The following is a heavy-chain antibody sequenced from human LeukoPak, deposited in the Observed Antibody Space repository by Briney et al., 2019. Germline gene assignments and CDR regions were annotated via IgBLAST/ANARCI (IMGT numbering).Heavy chain of an antibody. CDR1: GGTFSSYA. D-gene: IGHD3-10*01. Sequence: APVKVSCKASGGTFSSYAISWVRQAPGQGLEWMGGIIPIFGTANYAQKFQGRVTITTDESTSTAYMELSSLRSEDTAVYYCARCLWVRGVIEGPMAGYYYYYMDVWGKGTTVTVSS. CDR3: ARCLWVRGVIEGPMAGYYYYYMDV. J-gene: IGHJ6*03. CDR2: IIPIFGTA. V-gene: IGHV1-69*05.